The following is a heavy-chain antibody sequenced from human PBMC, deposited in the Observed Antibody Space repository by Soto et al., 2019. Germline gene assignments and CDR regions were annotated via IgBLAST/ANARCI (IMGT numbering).Heavy chain of an antibody. J-gene: IGHJ4*02. Sequence: GGSLRLSCAASGFTLSSYAMSWVRQAPGKGLEWVSALGGGGDTHYAESVKGRFTISRDYSKNILPLQMNSLRDEDSAIYYCTKDRHPDGIWTFDFWGQGTLVTVSS. D-gene: IGHD3-9*01. CDR1: GFTLSSYA. CDR3: TKDRHPDGIWTFDF. CDR2: LGGGGDT. V-gene: IGHV3-23*01.